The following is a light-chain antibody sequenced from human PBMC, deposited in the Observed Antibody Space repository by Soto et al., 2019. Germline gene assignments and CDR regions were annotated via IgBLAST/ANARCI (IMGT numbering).Light chain of an antibody. CDR1: QNINTW. J-gene: IGKJ1*01. CDR2: DAY. Sequence: DIQMTQCPSTLSASVGGSVTISWLASQNINTWLAWYHQKPGMAPKLLISDAYTLESGVPSRFSGSGSGPEFTLTISSLQPDDFGTYYCQQYNSFAWTFGQGTKVDNK. CDR3: QQYNSFAWT. V-gene: IGKV1-5*01.